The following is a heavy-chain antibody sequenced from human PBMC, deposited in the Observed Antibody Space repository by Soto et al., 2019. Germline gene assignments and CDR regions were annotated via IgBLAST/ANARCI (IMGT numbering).Heavy chain of an antibody. J-gene: IGHJ6*02. CDR1: GFSFPYAW. D-gene: IGHD3-9*01. CDR2: VTTKIDGGTT. V-gene: IGHV3-15*01. CDR3: TEKTYYDILTDYYYYYGVDV. Sequence: SGGSLRLSCAASGFSFPYAWMTWVRQAPGKGLEWVGRVTTKIDGGTTDYAAPVKGRFTISRDDSKNTLYLQMNSLKTEDTAVYYCTEKTYYDILTDYYYYYGVDVWGQGTTVTVSS.